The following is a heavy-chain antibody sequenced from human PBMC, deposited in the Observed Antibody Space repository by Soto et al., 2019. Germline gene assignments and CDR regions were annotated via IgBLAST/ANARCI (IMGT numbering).Heavy chain of an antibody. Sequence: PETLCLTCAVYGGSFSGYSWSWIRQTPGKGLEWIGEINHSGSTNYNPSLKSRVTISVDTSTNPFSLKLSSVTAADTAVYYCARDLRAGHSSHYQDPMDAWAKGTTVP. CDR3: ARDLRAGHSSHYQDPMDA. CDR1: GGSFSGYS. V-gene: IGHV4-34*01. J-gene: IGHJ6*04. D-gene: IGHD6-13*01. CDR2: INHSGST.